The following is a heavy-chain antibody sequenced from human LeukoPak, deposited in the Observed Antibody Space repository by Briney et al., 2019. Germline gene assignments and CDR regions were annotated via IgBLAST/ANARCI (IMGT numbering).Heavy chain of an antibody. V-gene: IGHV4-31*03. CDR1: GGSISSGGYY. CDR2: IYYSGST. Sequence: SETLSLTCTVSGGSISSGGYYWSWIRQHPGKGLEWIRYIYYSGSTYYNPSLKSRVTISVDTSKNQFSLKLSSVTAADTAVYYCALMDSGYDRPFDYWGQGTLVTVSS. CDR3: ALMDSGYDRPFDY. D-gene: IGHD5-12*01. J-gene: IGHJ4*02.